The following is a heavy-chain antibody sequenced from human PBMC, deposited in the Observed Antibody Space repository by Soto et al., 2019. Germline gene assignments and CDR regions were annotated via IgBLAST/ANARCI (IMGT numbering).Heavy chain of an antibody. CDR1: GFTFSNYW. CDR3: ARAGSENDY. CDR2: IKEDGSER. D-gene: IGHD3-10*01. V-gene: IGHV3-7*05. Sequence: EVQLVESGGGLVQPGGSLRLSSAASGFTFSNYWMSWVRQAPGKGLEWVANIKEDGSERNYVDSVKGRFIISRDNAKNSLYLQLNSLRAEDTAVYYCARAGSENDYWGQGTLVTVSS. J-gene: IGHJ4*02.